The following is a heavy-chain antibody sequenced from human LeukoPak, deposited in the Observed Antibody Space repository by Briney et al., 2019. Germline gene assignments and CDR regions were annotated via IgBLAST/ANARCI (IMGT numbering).Heavy chain of an antibody. CDR3: AREKIVVVTATTPPHAFDI. J-gene: IGHJ3*02. CDR1: GGTFSSYA. CDR2: IIPILGIA. D-gene: IGHD2-21*02. Sequence: PVEVSCKASGGTFSSYAISWVRQAPGQGLEWMGRIIPILGIANYAQKFQGRVTITADKSTSTAYMELSSLRSEDTAVYYCAREKIVVVTATTPPHAFDIWGQGTMVTVSS. V-gene: IGHV1-69*04.